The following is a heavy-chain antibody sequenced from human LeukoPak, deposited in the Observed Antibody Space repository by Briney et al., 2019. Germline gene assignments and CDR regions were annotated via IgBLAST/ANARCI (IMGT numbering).Heavy chain of an antibody. CDR3: AKDYTPYYYMDV. D-gene: IGHD3-16*01. CDR1: GFTFSSYT. J-gene: IGHJ6*03. V-gene: IGHV3-23*01. Sequence: GGSLRLSCVASGFTFSSYTMNWVRQAPGKGLEWVSAISGSGGSTYYADSVKGRFTISRDNSKNTLYLQMNSLRAEDTAVYYCAKDYTPYYYMDVWGKGTTVTVSS. CDR2: ISGSGGST.